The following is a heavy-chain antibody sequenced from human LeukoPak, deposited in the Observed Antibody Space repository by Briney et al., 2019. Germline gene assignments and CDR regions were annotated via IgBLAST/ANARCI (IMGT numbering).Heavy chain of an antibody. Sequence: SETLSLTCAVSAYSISSGYYWGWIRQPPGKGLEWIGIIHHTGRTYYNPSLKSRVTISVDTSKNQFSLKLSPVTAADTAVYYCARLYGQPRYVFDIWGQGTMVTVSS. CDR1: AYSISSGYY. V-gene: IGHV4-38-2*01. D-gene: IGHD2-2*02. CDR3: ARLYGQPRYVFDI. CDR2: IHHTGRT. J-gene: IGHJ3*02.